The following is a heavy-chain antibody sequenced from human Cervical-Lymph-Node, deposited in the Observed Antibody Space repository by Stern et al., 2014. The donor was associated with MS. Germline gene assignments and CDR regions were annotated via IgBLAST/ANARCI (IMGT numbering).Heavy chain of an antibody. CDR2: IYWDDDK. J-gene: IGHJ5*02. CDR3: AHSGSVSIVAAATGRFDP. Sequence: QVTLRESGPTLVRPTQTLTLTCTFSGFSLSTHAVGVGWFRQPPGKALEWLALIYWDDDKRYSPSLKSRLTVTKDTSKNQVVLTMTNMDPVDTATYYCAHSGSVSIVAAATGRFDPWGQGTLVTVSS. D-gene: IGHD2-2*01. V-gene: IGHV2-5*02. CDR1: GFSLSTHAVG.